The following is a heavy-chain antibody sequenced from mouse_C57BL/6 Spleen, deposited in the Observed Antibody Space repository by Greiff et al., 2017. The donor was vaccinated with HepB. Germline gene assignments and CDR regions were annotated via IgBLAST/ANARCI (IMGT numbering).Heavy chain of an antibody. CDR3: ASYGYYFLAY. CDR2: ISSGGSYT. CDR1: GFTFSSYG. J-gene: IGHJ3*01. Sequence: EVQLQQSGGDLVKPGGSLKLSCAASGFTFSSYGMSWVRQTPDKRLEWVATISSGGSYTDYPDSVKGRFTISRDNAKNTLYLQMRSLKSEDTAMYYCASYGYYFLAYWGQGTLVTVSA. V-gene: IGHV5-6*01. D-gene: IGHD2-3*01.